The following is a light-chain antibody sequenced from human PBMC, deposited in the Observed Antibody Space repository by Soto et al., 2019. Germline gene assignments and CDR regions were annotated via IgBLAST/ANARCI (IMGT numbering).Light chain of an antibody. CDR1: SSNIGSNT. V-gene: IGLV1-44*01. CDR2: NNN. J-gene: IGLJ1*01. Sequence: QSVLTQPPSASGTPGQRVTISCSGSSSNIGSNTVNWYQQLPGTAPKPLIYNNNQRPSGVPDRISGSKSGTSASLAIGGLQSEDEADYYCAAWDDSLNGFYVFGTGTKLTVL. CDR3: AAWDDSLNGFYV.